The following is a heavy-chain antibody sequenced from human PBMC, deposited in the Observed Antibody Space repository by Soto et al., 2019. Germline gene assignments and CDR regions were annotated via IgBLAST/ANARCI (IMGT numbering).Heavy chain of an antibody. V-gene: IGHV3-33*01. Sequence: PGGSLRLSCAASGFTFSSYGMHWVRQAPGKGLEWVAVIWYDGSNKYYADSVKGRFTISRDNSKNTLYLQMNSLRAEDTAVYYCARDYDAARNYYGFSYYFDYWGQGTLVTVSS. D-gene: IGHD3-10*01. CDR3: ARDYDAARNYYGFSYYFDY. CDR1: GFTFSSYG. J-gene: IGHJ4*02. CDR2: IWYDGSNK.